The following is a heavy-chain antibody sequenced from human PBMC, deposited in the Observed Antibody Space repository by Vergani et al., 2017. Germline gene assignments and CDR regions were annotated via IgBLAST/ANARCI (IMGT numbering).Heavy chain of an antibody. CDR2: ISGTGGFT. CDR3: ARQSRDVFCTNGVCPLGY. CDR1: GFSFKDYA. V-gene: IGHV3-23*01. J-gene: IGHJ4*02. D-gene: IGHD2-8*01. Sequence: EVRLLESGGDLLQSGESLKISCAASGFSFKDYAMSWVRQAPGKGLEWVSGISGTGGFTFYADSVKGRFTISRDNYKNTLYLQMNNLRAEDTAVYYCARQSRDVFCTNGVCPLGYWGQGALVTVSS.